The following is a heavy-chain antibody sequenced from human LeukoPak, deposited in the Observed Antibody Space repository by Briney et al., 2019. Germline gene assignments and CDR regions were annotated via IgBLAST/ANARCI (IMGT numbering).Heavy chain of an antibody. CDR1: GFTFSSYA. CDR3: AKGDSSSWYRSPFDY. CDR2: ISGSGGST. J-gene: IGHJ4*02. D-gene: IGHD6-13*01. Sequence: PGGSLRLSCAASGFTFSSYAMSWVRQAPGKGLEWVSAISGSGGSTYYADSVKGRFTISRDNSKNTLYLQMNSLRAEDTAVYYCAKGDSSSWYRSPFDYWGQGTLVTVSS. V-gene: IGHV3-23*01.